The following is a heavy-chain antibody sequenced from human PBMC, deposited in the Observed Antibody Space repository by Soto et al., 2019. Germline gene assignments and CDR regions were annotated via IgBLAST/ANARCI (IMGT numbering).Heavy chain of an antibody. CDR2: IYSTGNT. CDR1: CYSISSSSY. J-gene: IGHJ6*02. Sequence: SDTLFLTCAFHCYSISSSSYWGWFRQPPGKGLEWIGSIYSTGNTYYNPSLNSQVTISVDTSKNQFSLNVISVTAADTAVYYCRRSSRYSTDVWGQGTTVT. V-gene: IGHV4-38-2*01. CDR3: RRSSRYSTDV. D-gene: IGHD6-13*01.